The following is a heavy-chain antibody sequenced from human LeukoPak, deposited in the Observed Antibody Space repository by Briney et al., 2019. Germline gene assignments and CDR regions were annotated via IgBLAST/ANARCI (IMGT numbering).Heavy chain of an antibody. CDR3: ARSYFMYYYGSGNNPVWFDP. V-gene: IGHV4-61*08. Sequence: SETLSLTCTVSGDSISSGDYYWSWIRQTPGKGLEWIGEINHSGSTNYNPSLKSRVTMSVDTSKNQFSLKLSSVTAADTAVYYCARSYFMYYYGSGNNPVWFDPWGQGTLVTVSS. J-gene: IGHJ5*02. CDR2: INHSGST. D-gene: IGHD3-10*01. CDR1: GDSISSGDYY.